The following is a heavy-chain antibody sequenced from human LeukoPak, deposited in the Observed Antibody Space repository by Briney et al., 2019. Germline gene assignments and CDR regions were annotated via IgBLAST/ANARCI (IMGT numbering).Heavy chain of an antibody. D-gene: IGHD3-22*01. CDR1: VGTFSSHA. J-gene: IGHJ5*02. V-gene: IGHV1-69*04. CDR2: INPIVDTA. Sequence: GSSVKVSCKTPVGTFSSHAITWVRQAPGRGLEWMGRINPIVDTANYAQKFHDRVTITADKSTTTVYLVLNDLTPDDTAVYFCARLSNGYSSGMYNWFDPWGQGTLVTVSS. CDR3: ARLSNGYSSGMYNWFDP.